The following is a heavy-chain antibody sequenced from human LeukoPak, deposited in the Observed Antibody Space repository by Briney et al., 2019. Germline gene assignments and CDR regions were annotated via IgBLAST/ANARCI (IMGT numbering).Heavy chain of an antibody. CDR3: AKMGGRDGFNSDAFDI. J-gene: IGHJ3*02. Sequence: PGGSLRLSCAASGFTFSSYSMNWVRQAPGKGLEWVAFIRSDGSNKYYADSVKGRFTISRDSSKNTLYLQMNSLRAEDTAVYYCAKMGGRDGFNSDAFDIWGQGTMVTVSS. V-gene: IGHV3-30*02. D-gene: IGHD5-24*01. CDR1: GFTFSSYS. CDR2: IRSDGSNK.